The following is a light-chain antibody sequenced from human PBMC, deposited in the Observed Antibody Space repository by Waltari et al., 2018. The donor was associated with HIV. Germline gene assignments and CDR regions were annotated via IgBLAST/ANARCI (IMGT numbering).Light chain of an antibody. Sequence: QSALTQPHSVSGSPGQSLTISCTETTSDFCDYKYVSCYQQRPGEAPKRIMSDVTKRPSGVSNRCSGAKSDNTAFLTIAGLRPEDEADYDYHSYTSGSALNYIFGTGTKVTVL. V-gene: IGLV2-14*01. J-gene: IGLJ1*01. CDR3: HSYTSGSALNYI. CDR1: TSDFCDYKY. CDR2: DVT.